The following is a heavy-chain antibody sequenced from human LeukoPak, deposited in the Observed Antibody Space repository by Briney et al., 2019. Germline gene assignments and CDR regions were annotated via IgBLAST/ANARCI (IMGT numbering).Heavy chain of an antibody. D-gene: IGHD3-10*01. V-gene: IGHV3-30*02. Sequence: GGSLRLSCAASAFIFSSYGMHWVRQAPGKGLEWVAFIRFDGSDEYYADSMKGRFTISRDNSKNTLYLQMNSLRTEDTAVYYCARGGSGSSSFDYWGQGTLVTVSS. CDR3: ARGGSGSSSFDY. CDR2: IRFDGSDE. CDR1: AFIFSSYG. J-gene: IGHJ4*02.